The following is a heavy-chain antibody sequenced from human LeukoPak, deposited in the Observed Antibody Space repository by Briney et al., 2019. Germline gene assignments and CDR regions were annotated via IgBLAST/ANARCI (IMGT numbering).Heavy chain of an antibody. D-gene: IGHD3-3*01. V-gene: IGHV3-30*02. J-gene: IGHJ4*02. Sequence: GGSLRLSCAASRFTFSTYGMHWVRQAPGKGLEWVAFIRYDGSNKYYADSVKGRFTISRDNSKNTLYLQMNSLRAEDTAVYYCAKEDYDFWSGYWRGGFDYWGQGTLVTVSS. CDR2: IRYDGSNK. CDR3: AKEDYDFWSGYWRGGFDY. CDR1: RFTFSTYG.